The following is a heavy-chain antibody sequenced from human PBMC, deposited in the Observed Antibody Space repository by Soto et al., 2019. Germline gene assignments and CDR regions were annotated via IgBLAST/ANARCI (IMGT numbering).Heavy chain of an antibody. V-gene: IGHV4-59*01. CDR1: GGSISSYY. D-gene: IGHD3-9*01. CDR2: IYYSGST. J-gene: IGHJ6*03. Sequence: SETLSLTCTVSGGSISSYYWSWIRQPPEKGLEWIGYIYYSGSTNYNPSLKSRVTISVDTSKNQFSLKLSSVTAADTAVYYCARDGSSYYDILTGDYYYYMDVWGKGTTVTVSS. CDR3: ARDGSSYYDILTGDYYYYMDV.